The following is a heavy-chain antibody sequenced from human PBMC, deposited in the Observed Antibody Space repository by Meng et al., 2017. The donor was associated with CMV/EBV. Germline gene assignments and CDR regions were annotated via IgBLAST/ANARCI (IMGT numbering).Heavy chain of an antibody. Sequence: GGSLRLSCAASRFTFSSYAMHWVRQAPGKGLEWVAVISYDGSNKFYADSVEGRFTISRDNSKNTLYLQMNSLRTEDTAVYYCVSSKAGHFYYYGLDVWGQGTTVTVSS. CDR2: ISYDGSNK. CDR3: VSSKAGHFYYYGLDV. V-gene: IGHV3-30-3*01. J-gene: IGHJ6*02. CDR1: RFTFSSYA.